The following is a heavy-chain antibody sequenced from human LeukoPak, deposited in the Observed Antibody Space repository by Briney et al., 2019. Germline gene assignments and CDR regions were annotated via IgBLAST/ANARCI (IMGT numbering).Heavy chain of an antibody. CDR2: IYYSGST. CDR3: ARLSRIVGATTRAYYFDY. D-gene: IGHD1-26*01. Sequence: SETLSLTCTVSGGSISSSSYYWGWIRQPPGKGLEWIGSIYYSGSTYYNPSLKSRVTISVDTSKNQFSLKLSSVTAADTAVYYCARLSRIVGATTRAYYFDYWGQGTLVTVSS. CDR1: GGSISSSSYY. J-gene: IGHJ4*02. V-gene: IGHV4-39*01.